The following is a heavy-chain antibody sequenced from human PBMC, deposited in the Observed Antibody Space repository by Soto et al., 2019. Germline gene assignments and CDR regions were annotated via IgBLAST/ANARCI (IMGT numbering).Heavy chain of an antibody. J-gene: IGHJ5*02. D-gene: IGHD6-19*01. CDR1: GFTFSSYA. V-gene: IGHV3-23*01. CDR3: AGSSDWYDWFDP. CDR2: ISGSGGST. Sequence: GGSLRLSCAASGFTFSSYAMSWVRQAPGKGLEWVSAISGSGGSTYYADSVKGRFTISRDNSKSTLYLRMNSLRAEDTAVYYCAGSSDWYDWFDPWGQGTLVTVSS.